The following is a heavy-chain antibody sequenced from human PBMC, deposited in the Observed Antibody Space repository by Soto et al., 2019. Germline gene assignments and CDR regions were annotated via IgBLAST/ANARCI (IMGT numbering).Heavy chain of an antibody. CDR3: ARGVRAARGQRPDWCDP. CDR2: IIPIFGTA. Sequence: ASVNVSCQASGGTFSSYAISWVRQAPGQGLEWMGGIIPIFGTANYAQKFQGRVTTTADKSTRTADSKLSSLRSEDRAVYYCARGVRAARGQRPDWCDPWGQGSLVTV. J-gene: IGHJ5*02. CDR1: GGTFSSYA. V-gene: IGHV1-69*06. D-gene: IGHD6-25*01.